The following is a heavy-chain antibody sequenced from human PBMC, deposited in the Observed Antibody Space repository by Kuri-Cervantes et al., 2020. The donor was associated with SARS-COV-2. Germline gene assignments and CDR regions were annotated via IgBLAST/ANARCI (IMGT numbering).Heavy chain of an antibody. D-gene: IGHD4-17*01. Sequence: GESLKISCAASGFTFSDYYMSWIRQAPGKGLEWVSCISSSGSTIYYADSVKGRFTISRENAKNSLYLQMNSLRAEDTAVYYCAREGGDYGDYYYGMDVWGQGTTVTVSS. CDR2: ISSSGSTI. V-gene: IGHV3-11*01. CDR3: AREGGDYGDYYYGMDV. J-gene: IGHJ6*02. CDR1: GFTFSDYY.